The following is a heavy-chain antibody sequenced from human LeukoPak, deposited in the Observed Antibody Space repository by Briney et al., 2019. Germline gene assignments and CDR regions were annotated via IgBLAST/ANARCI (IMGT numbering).Heavy chain of an antibody. Sequence: PGRSLRLSCAASGFTFSSYAMSWVRQAPGKGMEWVGLIRSKAYGGTTEYAASVKGRFTISRDDSKSIAYLQMNSLKTEDTAVYYCTRVGMATGVEYYYGMDVWGQGTTVTVSS. J-gene: IGHJ6*02. CDR1: GFTFSSYA. V-gene: IGHV3-49*04. CDR3: TRVGMATGVEYYYGMDV. D-gene: IGHD5-12*01. CDR2: IRSKAYGGTT.